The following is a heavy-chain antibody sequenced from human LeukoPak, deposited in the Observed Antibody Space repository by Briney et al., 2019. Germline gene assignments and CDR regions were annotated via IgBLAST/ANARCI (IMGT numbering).Heavy chain of an antibody. V-gene: IGHV3-48*03. CDR3: ALLAVASDFDY. D-gene: IGHD6-19*01. CDR2: IGSSGTTR. Sequence: GGSLRLSCAVSGFPFSVYYINWARQAPGKGLEWVSNIGSSGTTRYYADSVKGRFSISRDNAENSLYLQMNSLRVEDTGIYYCALLAVASDFDYWGQGALVTVSS. J-gene: IGHJ4*02. CDR1: GFPFSVYY.